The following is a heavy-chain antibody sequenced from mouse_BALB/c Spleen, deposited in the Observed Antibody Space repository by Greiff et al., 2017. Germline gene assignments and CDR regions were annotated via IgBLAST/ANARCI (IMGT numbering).Heavy chain of an antibody. Sequence: DVQLVESGAGLVQPGGSRKLSCAASGFTFSSFGMDWVRQAPEKGLEWVAYISSGSSTIDYADTVKGRFTITRDNTKNTQFMQMTSQRSEDTFLYYCASRLLYALASLFAYWGQGTMVTVSA. CDR3: ASRLLYALASLFAY. CDR2: ISSGSSTI. CDR1: GFTFSSFG. D-gene: IGHD6-2*01. J-gene: IGHJ3*01. V-gene: IGHV5-17*02.